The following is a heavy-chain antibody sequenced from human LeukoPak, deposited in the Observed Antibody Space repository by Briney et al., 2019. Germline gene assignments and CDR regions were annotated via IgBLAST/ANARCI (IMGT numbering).Heavy chain of an antibody. V-gene: IGHV3-23*01. Sequence: GGSLRLSCAASGFTFSSYAMSWVRQTPGKGLECVSGISISGGTIYYVNSVKGRFTISRDNSKNTLYLQMNGLRVEDTAVYYCARGQPTVTSFFFDSWGQGTLVTVSS. J-gene: IGHJ4*02. CDR3: ARGQPTVTSFFFDS. CDR2: ISISGGTI. CDR1: GFTFSSYA. D-gene: IGHD4-17*01.